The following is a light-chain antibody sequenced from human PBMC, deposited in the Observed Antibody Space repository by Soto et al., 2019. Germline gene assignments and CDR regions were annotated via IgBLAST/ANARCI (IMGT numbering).Light chain of an antibody. V-gene: IGLV4-60*03. CDR1: SGHSSYI. CDR2: IEGSGSY. Sequence: QLVLTQSSSASASLGSSVKLTCTLNSGHSSYIIAWHQQQPGKAPRYLMKIEGSGSYNKGSGVPDRFSGSRSGAGRYLTISNLQSEDEADYYCETWDSNTRVFGGGTKLTVL. CDR3: ETWDSNTRV. J-gene: IGLJ2*01.